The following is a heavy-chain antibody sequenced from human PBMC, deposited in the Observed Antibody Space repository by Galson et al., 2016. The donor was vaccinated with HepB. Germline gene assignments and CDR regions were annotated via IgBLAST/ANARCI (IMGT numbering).Heavy chain of an antibody. CDR3: ARGPNIAARRAYSYYYYAMDV. V-gene: IGHV4-34*01. D-gene: IGHD6-13*01. Sequence: SETLSLTCGVYGGSFSGYYWSWIRQPPGKGLEWIGEINRSGSTNYNPSLKSRVTISVDTSKNQFSLKLSSVTAAGTAGYYCARGPNIAARRAYSYYYYAMDVWGQGTTVTGSS. CDR2: INRSGST. J-gene: IGHJ6*02. CDR1: GGSFSGYY.